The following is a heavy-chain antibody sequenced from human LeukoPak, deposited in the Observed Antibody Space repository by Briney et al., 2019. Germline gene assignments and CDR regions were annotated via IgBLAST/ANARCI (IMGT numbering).Heavy chain of an antibody. CDR2: IYYSGST. D-gene: IGHD2-21*01. J-gene: IGHJ4*02. CDR3: ARHPASGDLDY. Sequence: SETLSLTCTVSGGSISTYYWSWIRQAPGKGLERIGYIYYSGSTNYNPSLKSRVTISVDTSKNQFSLKLSSVTAADTAVYYCARHPASGDLDYWGQGTLVTVSS. CDR1: GGSISTYY. V-gene: IGHV4-59*08.